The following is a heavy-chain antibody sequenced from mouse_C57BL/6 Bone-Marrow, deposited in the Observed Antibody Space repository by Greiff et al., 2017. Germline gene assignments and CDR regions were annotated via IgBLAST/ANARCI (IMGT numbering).Heavy chain of an antibody. Sequence: QVQLKQSGAELARPGASVKLSCKASGYTFTSYGISWVKQRTGQGLEWIGEIYPRSGNTYYNEKFKGKATLTADKSSSTAYMELRSLTSEDSAVYFGAGGSVRGYDGSSYRYFDVWGTGTTVTVSS. CDR2: IYPRSGNT. V-gene: IGHV1-81*01. J-gene: IGHJ1*03. D-gene: IGHD1-1*01. CDR1: GYTFTSYG. CDR3: AGGSVRGYDGSSYRYFDV.